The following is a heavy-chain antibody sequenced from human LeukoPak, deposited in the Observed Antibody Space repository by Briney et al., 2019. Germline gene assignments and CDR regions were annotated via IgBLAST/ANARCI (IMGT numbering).Heavy chain of an antibody. D-gene: IGHD3-10*01. Sequence: GGSLRLSCAASGFTFSSYGMHRVRQAPGKGLEWVAVISYDGSNKYYADSAKGRFTISRDNADNSLYLQMNGLRAEDTAVYYCRYGSGRYSFDYWGQGTLVTVSS. CDR3: RYGSGRYSFDY. V-gene: IGHV3-30*03. CDR2: ISYDGSNK. J-gene: IGHJ4*02. CDR1: GFTFSSYG.